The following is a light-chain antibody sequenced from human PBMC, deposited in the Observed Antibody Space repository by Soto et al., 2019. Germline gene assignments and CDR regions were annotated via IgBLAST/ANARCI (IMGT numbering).Light chain of an antibody. J-gene: IGLJ1*01. CDR1: SSDVGGYNY. CDR3: SSYTTSYTRQIV. CDR2: DFS. Sequence: QSVLTQPASVSGSPGQSITISCTGTSSDVGGYNYVSWYQHHPGKAPKLMIFDFSNRPSGVSNRFSGSKSGNTASLTISGLQPVDEADYYCSSYTTSYTRQIVFVNVIKVTVL. V-gene: IGLV2-14*03.